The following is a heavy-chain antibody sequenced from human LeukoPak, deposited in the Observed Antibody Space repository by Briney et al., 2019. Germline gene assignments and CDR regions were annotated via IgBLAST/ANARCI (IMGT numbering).Heavy chain of an antibody. V-gene: IGHV4-31*03. CDR3: VRDIVVVPAANYYYYGMDV. D-gene: IGHD2-2*01. Sequence: SETLSLTCTVSGGSISSGGYYWSWIRQHPGKGLEWIGYIYYSGSTYYNPSLKSRVTISVDTSKNQFSLKLSSVTAADTAVYYCVRDIVVVPAANYYYYGMDVWGQGTTVTVSS. J-gene: IGHJ6*02. CDR2: IYYSGST. CDR1: GGSISSGGYY.